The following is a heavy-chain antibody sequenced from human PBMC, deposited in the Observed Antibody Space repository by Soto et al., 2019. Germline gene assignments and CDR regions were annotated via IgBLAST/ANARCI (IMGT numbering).Heavy chain of an antibody. V-gene: IGHV3-23*01. D-gene: IGHD3-3*01. CDR2: ISASGDNA. CDR1: GLIFSSYA. Sequence: GGSLRLSCAASGLIFSSYAMSWVRQAPGKGLDWVSGISASGDNAYYPDSVKGRFTISRDNSKNTLYLQMNNLRAEDTAVYYCADGGEWSFNFVYWGQGTLVTVSS. J-gene: IGHJ4*02. CDR3: ADGGEWSFNFVY.